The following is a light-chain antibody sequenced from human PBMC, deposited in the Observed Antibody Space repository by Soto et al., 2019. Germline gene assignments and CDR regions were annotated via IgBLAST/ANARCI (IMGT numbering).Light chain of an antibody. CDR3: QQLNSYPLT. CDR2: AAS. Sequence: DIPLTQSPSSLSASVRDRVIITCRASQGISSYLGWYQQKPGKAPKLLIYAASTLQSGVPSRFSGSGSGTEFTLTISSLQPEDFASYFCQQLNSYPLTFGGGTKVEIK. J-gene: IGKJ4*01. CDR1: QGISSY. V-gene: IGKV1-9*01.